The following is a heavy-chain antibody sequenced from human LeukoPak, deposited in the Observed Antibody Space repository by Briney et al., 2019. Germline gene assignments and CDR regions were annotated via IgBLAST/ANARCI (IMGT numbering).Heavy chain of an antibody. D-gene: IGHD5-24*01. Sequence: GRSLRLFCAASGFTFSSYGMHWVRQAPGKGLEWVAVIWYDGSNKYYADSVKGRFTISRDNSKNTLYLQMNSLRAEDTAVYYCAREIEMALGYWGQGTLVTVSS. J-gene: IGHJ4*02. CDR1: GFTFSSYG. CDR3: AREIEMALGY. CDR2: IWYDGSNK. V-gene: IGHV3-33*01.